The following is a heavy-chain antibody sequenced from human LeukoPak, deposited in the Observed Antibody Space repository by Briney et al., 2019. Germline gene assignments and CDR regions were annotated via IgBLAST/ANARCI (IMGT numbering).Heavy chain of an antibody. Sequence: PSETLSLTCTVSGGSISNYYWSWIRQPPGKGLEWIGYIYYSGSTNYNPFLKSRVTISGDTSKKQFSLKLSSVTAADTAVYFCASTHVDTAMVSFYYFDYWGQGTLVTVSS. CDR1: GGSISNYY. J-gene: IGHJ4*02. CDR3: ASTHVDTAMVSFYYFDY. V-gene: IGHV4-59*08. D-gene: IGHD5-18*01. CDR2: IYYSGST.